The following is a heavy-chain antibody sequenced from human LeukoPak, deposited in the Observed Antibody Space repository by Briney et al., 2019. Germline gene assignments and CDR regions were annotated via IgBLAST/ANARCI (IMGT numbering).Heavy chain of an antibody. J-gene: IGHJ1*01. D-gene: IGHD6-19*01. CDR2: SAYNGNT. V-gene: IGHV1-18*01. Sequence: SAYNGNTNYAQKLQGRVTMTTNTSTSTAYMELRSLRSDDTAVYYCARGSYSSGQSEYFQHWGQGTLVTVSS. CDR3: ARGSYSSGQSEYFQH.